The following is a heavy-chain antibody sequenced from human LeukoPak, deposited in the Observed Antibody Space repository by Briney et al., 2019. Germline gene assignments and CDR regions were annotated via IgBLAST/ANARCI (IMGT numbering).Heavy chain of an antibody. Sequence: PGGTLRLSCAASGFTFSSYAMSWVRQAPGKGLEWVSAISGSGGSTYYADSVKGRFTISRDNSKNTLYLQMNSLGAEDTAVYYCAIPWPYYFDYWGQGTLVTVSS. CDR3: AIPWPYYFDY. J-gene: IGHJ4*02. CDR2: ISGSGGST. CDR1: GFTFSSYA. V-gene: IGHV3-23*01.